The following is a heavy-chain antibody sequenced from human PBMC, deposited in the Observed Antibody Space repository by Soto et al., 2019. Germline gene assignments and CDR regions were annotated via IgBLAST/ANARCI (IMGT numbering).Heavy chain of an antibody. CDR3: AKDKVPVVVTAPFDY. J-gene: IGHJ4*02. CDR2: ISYDGSNK. CDR1: GFTFSSYG. D-gene: IGHD2-21*02. V-gene: IGHV3-30*18. Sequence: QVQLVESGGGVVQPGRSLRLSCAASGFTFSSYGMHWVRQAPGKGLEWVAVISYDGSNKYYADSVKGRFTISRDNSNNTLYLQMNSLRAEDTAVYYCAKDKVPVVVTAPFDYWGQGTLVTVSS.